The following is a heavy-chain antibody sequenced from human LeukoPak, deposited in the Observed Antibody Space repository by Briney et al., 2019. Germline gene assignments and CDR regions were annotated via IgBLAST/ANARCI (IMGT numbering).Heavy chain of an antibody. CDR2: RKQDESEK. CDR1: GFALSKYW. V-gene: IGHV3-7*01. D-gene: IGHD6-19*01. Sequence: GGSLRLSCAASGFALSKYWMSWVRQAPGKGLEWVANRKQDESEKYYVDSVKGRFTISRDNADNSLYLQMNSLKVEDTAVYYCARYGNGEWLAHYSFDMWGQGTMVTVSS. CDR3: ARYGNGEWLAHYSFDM. J-gene: IGHJ3*02.